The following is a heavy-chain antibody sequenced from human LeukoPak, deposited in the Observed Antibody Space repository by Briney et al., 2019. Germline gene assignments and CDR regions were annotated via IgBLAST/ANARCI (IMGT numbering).Heavy chain of an antibody. Sequence: SETLSLTCTVSGGSISSYYWSWIRQPPGKGLEWIGYIYYSGSTNYNPSLKSRVTISVDTSKNQFSLKLSSVTAADTAVYYCARVYSSGWARRTIDYWGQGTLVTVSS. CDR2: IYYSGST. J-gene: IGHJ4*02. CDR1: GGSISSYY. D-gene: IGHD6-19*01. V-gene: IGHV4-59*01. CDR3: ARVYSSGWARRTIDY.